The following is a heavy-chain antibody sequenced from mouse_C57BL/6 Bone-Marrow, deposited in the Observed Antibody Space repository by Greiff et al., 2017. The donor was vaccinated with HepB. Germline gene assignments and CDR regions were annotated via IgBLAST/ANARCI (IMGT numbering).Heavy chain of an antibody. D-gene: IGHD2-3*01. CDR3: TREGINDGYYDYFDY. J-gene: IGHJ2*01. CDR1: GYTFTDYE. CDR2: IDPETGGT. Sequence: VKVVESGAELVRPGASVTLSCKASGYTFTDYEMHWVKQTPVHGLEWIGAIDPETGGTAYNQKFKGKAILTADKSSSTAYMELRSLTSEDSAVYYCTREGINDGYYDYFDYWGQGTTLTVSS. V-gene: IGHV1-15*01.